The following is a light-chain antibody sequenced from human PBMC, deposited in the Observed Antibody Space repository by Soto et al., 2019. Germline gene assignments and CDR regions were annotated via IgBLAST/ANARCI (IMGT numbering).Light chain of an antibody. J-gene: IGKJ4*01. CDR2: GAS. Sequence: DIQMTQSPSSLTASIGDRVTISCRASQGFSNSLAWYQQKPGKVPTLLIYGASILQSGVPSRFSGSGSGTEFTLTISCLQPEDVATYFCQKYDSATLTFGGGTKVEIK. V-gene: IGKV1-27*01. CDR3: QKYDSATLT. CDR1: QGFSNS.